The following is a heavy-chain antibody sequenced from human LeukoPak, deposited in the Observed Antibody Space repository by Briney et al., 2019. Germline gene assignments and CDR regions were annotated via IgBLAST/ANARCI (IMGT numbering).Heavy chain of an antibody. CDR1: GYTFTGYF. Sequence: ASVKVSCKASGYTFTGYFIHWVRQAPGQGLEWMGWINPNSGGTKYAHKFQGRVTMTRDTSISTAYMDLSRLRTDDTAVYYCARVGDQLIYEYFQYWGQGTLVTVSS. CDR2: INPNSGGT. V-gene: IGHV1-2*07. D-gene: IGHD2-2*02. CDR3: ARVGDQLIYEYFQY. J-gene: IGHJ1*01.